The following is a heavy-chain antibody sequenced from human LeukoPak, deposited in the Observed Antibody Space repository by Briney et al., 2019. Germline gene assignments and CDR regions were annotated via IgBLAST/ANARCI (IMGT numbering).Heavy chain of an antibody. D-gene: IGHD6-19*01. CDR2: MNPNSGNT. V-gene: IGHV1-8*02. Sequence: EASVKVSYKASGYTFTTYDINWVRQVTGQGLEWMGWMNPNSGNTAYAQNFQGRVTITSNTSISTAYMDLTSLRSEDTAVYYCARRAVGNSYYSYMDVWGKGTTVTVSS. J-gene: IGHJ6*03. CDR3: ARRAVGNSYYSYMDV. CDR1: GYTFTTYD.